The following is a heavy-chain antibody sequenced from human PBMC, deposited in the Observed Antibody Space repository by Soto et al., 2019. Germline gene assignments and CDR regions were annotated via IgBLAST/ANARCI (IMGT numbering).Heavy chain of an antibody. Sequence: QVQVEEFGGGVVQPGRSLRLSCAGPTFTFSDFGFHWVRQAPGKGLEWVAMISYDGSDQYYGDSVQGRFTIHRDDSKNTVYQQMNSLRAEDTAMYYCAKSTYCNGGSCFPQYWGPGTLVTVSS. J-gene: IGHJ4*02. D-gene: IGHD2-15*01. CDR2: ISYDGSDQ. CDR3: AKSTYCNGGSCFPQY. V-gene: IGHV3-30*18. CDR1: TFTFSDFG.